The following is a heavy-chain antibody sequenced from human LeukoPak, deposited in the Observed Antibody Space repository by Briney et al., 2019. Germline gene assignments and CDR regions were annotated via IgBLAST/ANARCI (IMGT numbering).Heavy chain of an antibody. J-gene: IGHJ4*02. D-gene: IGHD3-3*01. Sequence: GGSLRLSCAASGFTFSSYAMSWVRQAPGKGLEWVSAISGSGGSTYYADSVKGRFTISRDNSKNTLYLQMNSLRAEDTAVYYCAKDGQGYDFWEIDYWGQGTLVTVSS. CDR3: AKDGQGYDFWEIDY. V-gene: IGHV3-23*01. CDR2: ISGSGGST. CDR1: GFTFSSYA.